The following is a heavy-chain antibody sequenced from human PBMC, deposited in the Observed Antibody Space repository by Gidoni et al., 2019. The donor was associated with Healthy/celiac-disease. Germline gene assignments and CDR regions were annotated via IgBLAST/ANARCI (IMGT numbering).Heavy chain of an antibody. CDR2: ISGSCVST. D-gene: IGHD3-10*01. CDR1: GCTFRSYA. Sequence: EVQLLESGGGLVKPGGSLRLSCAASGCTFRSYAMSWVRQAPGKGLEWVSAISGSCVSTYYADSVKGRFTISRDNSKNTLYLQMNSLRAEDTAVYYCAKEIGGSGSYSSGAFDIWGQGTMVTVSS. J-gene: IGHJ3*02. CDR3: AKEIGGSGSYSSGAFDI. V-gene: IGHV3-23*01.